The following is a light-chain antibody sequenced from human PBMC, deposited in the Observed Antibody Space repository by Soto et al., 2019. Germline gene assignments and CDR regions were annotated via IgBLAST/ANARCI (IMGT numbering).Light chain of an antibody. V-gene: IGKV1-9*01. CDR3: QQLFDSPIT. CDR1: QGINKF. CDR2: AAS. Sequence: IQLTQSPSSLSASVGDRVTITCRASQGINKFLAWYQVKPGKAPKLLIYAASTLESGVPSRFSATVSGTEFSLTITSLQPEDFATYYCQQLFDSPITFGQGTRLEIK. J-gene: IGKJ5*01.